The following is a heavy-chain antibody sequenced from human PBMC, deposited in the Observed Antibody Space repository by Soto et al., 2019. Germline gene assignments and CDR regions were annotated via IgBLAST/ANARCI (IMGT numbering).Heavy chain of an antibody. CDR3: ASFYYDSSGYQAY. V-gene: IGHV3-66*01. CDR1: GFTVSSNY. Sequence: GGSLRLSCAASGFTVSSNYMSWVRQAPGKGLEWVSVIYSGGSTYYADSVKGRFTISRDNSKNTLYLQMNSLRAEDTAVYYCASFYYDSSGYQAYWGQGTLVTVSS. CDR2: IYSGGST. D-gene: IGHD3-22*01. J-gene: IGHJ4*02.